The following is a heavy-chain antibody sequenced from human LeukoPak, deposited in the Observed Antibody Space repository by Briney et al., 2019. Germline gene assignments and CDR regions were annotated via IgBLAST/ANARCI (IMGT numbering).Heavy chain of an antibody. CDR2: TNPNSGGT. V-gene: IGHV1-2*06. D-gene: IGHD3-22*01. CDR1: GYTFTGYY. Sequence: ASVKVSCKASGYTFTGYYMHWVRQAPGQALEWMGRTNPNSGGTHYAQKFQGRVTMTRDTSISTAYMELSRLRSDDTAVYYCALVVVITVNRWGQGTLVTVSS. J-gene: IGHJ4*02. CDR3: ALVVVITVNR.